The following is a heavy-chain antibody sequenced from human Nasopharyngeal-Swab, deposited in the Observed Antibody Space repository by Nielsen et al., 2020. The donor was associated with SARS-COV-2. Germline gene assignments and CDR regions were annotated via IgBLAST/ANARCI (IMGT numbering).Heavy chain of an antibody. CDR3: AKPYSGSYYGYFDY. CDR2: ISYDGSNK. D-gene: IGHD1-26*01. V-gene: IGHV3-30*18. CDR1: GFTFSSYG. Sequence: GESLKISCAASGFTFSSYGMHWVRQAPGKGLEWVAVISYDGSNKYYADSVKGRFTISRDNSKNTQYLQMNSLRAEDTAVYYCAKPYSGSYYGYFDYWGQGTLVTVSS. J-gene: IGHJ4*02.